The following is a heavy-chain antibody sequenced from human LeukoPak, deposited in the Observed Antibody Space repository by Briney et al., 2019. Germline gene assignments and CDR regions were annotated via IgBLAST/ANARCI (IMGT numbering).Heavy chain of an antibody. CDR1: GFTFSSYG. Sequence: GGSLRLSCAASGFTFSSYGMHWVRQAPGKGLEWVAFIRYDGSNKYYADSVKGRFTISRDNSKNTLYLQMNSLRAEDTAVYYCAGGSYDDTYFDYWGQGTLVTVSS. V-gene: IGHV3-30*02. J-gene: IGHJ4*02. CDR2: IRYDGSNK. D-gene: IGHD1-26*01. CDR3: AGGSYDDTYFDY.